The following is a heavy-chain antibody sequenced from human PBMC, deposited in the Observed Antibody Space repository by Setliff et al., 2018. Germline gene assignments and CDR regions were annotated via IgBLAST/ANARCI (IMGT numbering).Heavy chain of an antibody. Sequence: GESLKISCKASGYTFSNYWIAWVRQMPGKGLEWMGIIYPGDSDTRYSPSFQGQVTFSADRSITTAYLQWSSLKASDTAIYYCARNRVALYDAFDIWGQGTMVTVSS. CDR2: IYPGDSDT. V-gene: IGHV5-51*01. CDR3: ARNRVALYDAFDI. CDR1: GYTFSNYW. J-gene: IGHJ3*02. D-gene: IGHD5-12*01.